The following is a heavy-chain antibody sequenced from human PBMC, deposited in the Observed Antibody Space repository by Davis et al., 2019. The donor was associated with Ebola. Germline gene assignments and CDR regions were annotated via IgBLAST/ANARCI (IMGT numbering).Heavy chain of an antibody. J-gene: IGHJ3*02. CDR2: ISSSSSTI. Sequence: GESLKISCAASGFTFSSYSMNWVRQAPGKGLEWVSYISSSSSTIYYADSVKGRFTISRDNAKNSLYLQMNSLRDEDTAVYYCARDDIVVVTAIRGGAFDIWGQGAMVTVSS. D-gene: IGHD2-21*02. CDR3: ARDDIVVVTAIRGGAFDI. V-gene: IGHV3-48*02. CDR1: GFTFSSYS.